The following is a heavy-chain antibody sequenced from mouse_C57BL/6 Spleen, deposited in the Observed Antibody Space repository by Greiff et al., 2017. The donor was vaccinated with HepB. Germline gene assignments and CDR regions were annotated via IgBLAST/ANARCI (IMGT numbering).Heavy chain of an antibody. CDR1: GYSITSGYY. Sequence: VQLKESGPGLVKPSQSLSLTCSVTGYSITSGYYWNWIRQFPGNKLEWMGYISYDGSNNYNPSLKNRISITRDTSKNQFFLKLNSVTTEDTATYYCARGGTFGYFDVWGTGTTVTVSS. CDR2: ISYDGSN. CDR3: ARGGTFGYFDV. V-gene: IGHV3-6*01. J-gene: IGHJ1*03.